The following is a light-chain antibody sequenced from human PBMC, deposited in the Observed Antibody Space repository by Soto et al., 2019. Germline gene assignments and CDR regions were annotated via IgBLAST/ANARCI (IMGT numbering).Light chain of an antibody. CDR2: GAS. Sequence: EIVLTQSPATLSLSPGERATLSCRASQSVSSYLAWYQQKPGQAPRLLIYGASNRATGIPARFRGSGSGTDFTLTISSLEPEDVVVYYCQQRSNWFFGQGTKLEMK. J-gene: IGKJ2*01. CDR3: QQRSNWF. CDR1: QSVSSY. V-gene: IGKV3-11*01.